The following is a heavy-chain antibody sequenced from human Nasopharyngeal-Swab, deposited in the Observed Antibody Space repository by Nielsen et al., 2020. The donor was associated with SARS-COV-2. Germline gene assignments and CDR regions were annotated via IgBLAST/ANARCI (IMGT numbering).Heavy chain of an antibody. Sequence: SCAASGFTFDDYAMHWVRQAPGKGLEWVSGISWNSGSIGYADSVKGRFTISRDNAKNSLYLQMNSLRAEDTALYYCAALLDYGDYGPDYWGQGTLVTVSS. CDR2: ISWNSGSI. CDR1: GFTFDDYA. V-gene: IGHV3-9*01. CDR3: AALLDYGDYGPDY. D-gene: IGHD4-17*01. J-gene: IGHJ4*02.